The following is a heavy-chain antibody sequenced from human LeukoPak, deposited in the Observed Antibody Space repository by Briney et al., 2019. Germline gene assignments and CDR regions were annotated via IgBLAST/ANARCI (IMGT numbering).Heavy chain of an antibody. Sequence: SVKLSCTASGGTFSSYAISWVRQAPGQGLEWMGGIIPIFGTANYAQKFQGRVTITADESTSTAYMELSSLRSGDTAVYYCARNSVLRYFDWLFFFDYWGQGTLVTVSS. V-gene: IGHV1-69*01. CDR2: IIPIFGTA. CDR3: ARNSVLRYFDWLFFFDY. CDR1: GGTFSSYA. D-gene: IGHD3-9*01. J-gene: IGHJ4*02.